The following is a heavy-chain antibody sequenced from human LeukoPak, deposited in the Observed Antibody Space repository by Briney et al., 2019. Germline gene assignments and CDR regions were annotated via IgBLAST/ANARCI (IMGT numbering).Heavy chain of an antibody. CDR1: GGSISSGSYY. Sequence: PSETLSLTCTVSGGSISSGSYYWSWIRQPAGKGLEWIGRIYTSGSTNYNPSLKSRVTISVDTSKNQFSLKLSSVTAADTAVYYCARDPTTGDAFDIWGQGTMVTVSS. V-gene: IGHV4-61*02. J-gene: IGHJ3*02. CDR3: ARDPTTGDAFDI. D-gene: IGHD4-11*01. CDR2: IYTSGST.